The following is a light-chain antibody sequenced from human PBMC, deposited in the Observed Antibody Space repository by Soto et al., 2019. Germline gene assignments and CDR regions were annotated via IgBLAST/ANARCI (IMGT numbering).Light chain of an antibody. V-gene: IGLV1-40*01. CDR2: ANS. J-gene: IGLJ3*02. CDR1: NSNIGADCD. Sequence: QSALTQPPSVSGAPGQRVTISCTGSNSNIGADCDVHWYQQLPGTAPKLLIYANSNRPSGVPDRFSGSKSGTSASLAITGLQAEDEADYYCQSYDSSLSAWVFGGGTKLTVL. CDR3: QSYDSSLSAWV.